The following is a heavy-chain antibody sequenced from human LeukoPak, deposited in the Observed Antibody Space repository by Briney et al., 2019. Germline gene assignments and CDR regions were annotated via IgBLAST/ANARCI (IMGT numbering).Heavy chain of an antibody. CDR3: ARGRGILYFGH. CDR1: GGSISSSSHY. V-gene: IGHV4-39*07. D-gene: IGHD2-15*01. Sequence: PSETLSLTCTVSGGSISSSSHYWGWIRQSPGKGLEWIGSIYYSGTIYYNPSLKSRVTISVDTSKNKFSLKLSSVTAADTAIYYCARGRGILYFGHWGQGTLVTVSS. J-gene: IGHJ4*02. CDR2: IYYSGTI.